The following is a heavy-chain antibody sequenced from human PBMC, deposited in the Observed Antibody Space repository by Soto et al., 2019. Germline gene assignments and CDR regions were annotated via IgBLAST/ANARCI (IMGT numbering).Heavy chain of an antibody. CDR2: ISGSGGST. CDR1: GFTFSSYA. CDR3: AKDFKVSGSHYGTLNYYYGMDV. V-gene: IGHV3-23*01. D-gene: IGHD3-10*01. Sequence: GGSLRLSCAASGFTFSSYAMSWVRQAPGKGLEWVSAISGSGGSTYYADSVKGRFTISRDNSKNTLYLQMNSLRAEDTAVYFCAKDFKVSGSHYGTLNYYYGMDVWGQGTTVTVSS. J-gene: IGHJ6*02.